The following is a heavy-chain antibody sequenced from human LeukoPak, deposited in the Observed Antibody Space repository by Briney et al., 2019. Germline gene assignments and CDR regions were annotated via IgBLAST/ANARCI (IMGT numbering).Heavy chain of an antibody. CDR2: INHSGST. V-gene: IGHV4-34*01. D-gene: IGHD4-23*01. J-gene: IGHJ6*03. CDR1: GGSFSGYY. CDR3: ARGVRSYYYYYMDV. Sequence: SETLSLTCAVYGGSFSGYYWSWIRQPPGKGLEWIGEINHSGSTNYNPSLKSRVTISVDTSKDQFSLKLSSVTAADTAVYYCARGVRSYYYYYMDVWGKGTTVTVSS.